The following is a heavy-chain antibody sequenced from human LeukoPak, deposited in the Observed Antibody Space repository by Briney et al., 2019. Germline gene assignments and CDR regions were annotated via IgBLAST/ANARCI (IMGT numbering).Heavy chain of an antibody. CDR1: GFTFSSYA. D-gene: IGHD4-23*01. CDR2: ISGSGDST. J-gene: IGHJ4*02. CDR3: ARDPDYGGNSFVFDY. Sequence: GGSLRLSCAASGFTFSSYAMSWVRQAPGKGLEWVSAISGSGDSTYYGDSVKGRFTISRDNAKNSLYLQMNSLRAEDTAVYYCARDPDYGGNSFVFDYWGQGTLVTVSS. V-gene: IGHV3-23*01.